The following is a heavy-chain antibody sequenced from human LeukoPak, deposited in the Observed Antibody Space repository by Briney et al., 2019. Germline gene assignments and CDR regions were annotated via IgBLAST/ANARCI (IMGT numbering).Heavy chain of an antibody. J-gene: IGHJ4*02. D-gene: IGHD3-10*01. Sequence: GGSLRLSCAASGFTFSSYSMNWVRQAPGKGLEWVSSISSSSSYIYYADSVKGRFTISRDNAKNSLYLQMNSLRAEDTAVYYCARDQYYYGSGSYYNGNLYFDYWGQGTLVTVSS. V-gene: IGHV3-21*01. CDR1: GFTFSSYS. CDR3: ARDQYYYGSGSYYNGNLYFDY. CDR2: ISSSSSYI.